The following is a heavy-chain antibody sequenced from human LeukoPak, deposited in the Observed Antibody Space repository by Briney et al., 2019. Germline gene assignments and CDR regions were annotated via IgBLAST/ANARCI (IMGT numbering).Heavy chain of an antibody. Sequence: ASVKVSCKASGYTFTGYYMHWVRQAPGQGLEWMGWINPNSGGTNYAQKFQGRVTMTRDTSISTAYMELSRLRSDDTAVYYCARDRDLTTVTTGRLFDYWGQGTLVTVSS. CDR2: INPNSGGT. V-gene: IGHV1-2*02. J-gene: IGHJ4*02. D-gene: IGHD4-17*01. CDR3: ARDRDLTTVTTGRLFDY. CDR1: GYTFTGYY.